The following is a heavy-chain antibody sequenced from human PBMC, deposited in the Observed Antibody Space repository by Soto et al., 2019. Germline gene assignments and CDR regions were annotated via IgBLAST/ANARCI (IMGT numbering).Heavy chain of an antibody. D-gene: IGHD3-3*01. CDR3: ASHYDMWSGYLSPVDY. Sequence: PGGSLRLSCAASGYTFSDYYMSWIRQAPGKGLEWISYIDTSGTKIYYADSVKGRFTITRDNAKNSLYLEMNSLRDEDTAVYYCASHYDMWSGYLSPVDYWGQRTLVTVSS. V-gene: IGHV3-11*01. CDR2: IDTSGTKI. CDR1: GYTFSDYY. J-gene: IGHJ4*02.